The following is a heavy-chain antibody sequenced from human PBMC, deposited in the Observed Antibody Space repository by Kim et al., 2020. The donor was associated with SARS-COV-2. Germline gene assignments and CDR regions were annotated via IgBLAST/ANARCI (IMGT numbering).Heavy chain of an antibody. CDR2: IYYSGST. Sequence: SETLSLTCTVSGGSISSYYWSWIRQPPGKGLEWIGYIYYSGSTNYNPSLKSRVTISVDTSKNQFSLKLSSVTAADTAVYYCAAVEPPSSGSYYYGMDVWGQGTTVTVSS. CDR1: GGSISSYY. D-gene: IGHD1-1*01. J-gene: IGHJ6*02. V-gene: IGHV4-59*13. CDR3: AAVEPPSSGSYYYGMDV.